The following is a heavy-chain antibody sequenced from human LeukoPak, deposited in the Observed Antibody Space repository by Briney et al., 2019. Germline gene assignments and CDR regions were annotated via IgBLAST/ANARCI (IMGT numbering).Heavy chain of an antibody. CDR1: GFTFSSYW. CDR2: IKQDGSEK. J-gene: IGHJ5*02. CDR3: ARSGYCSSTRCYEDTNWFDP. Sequence: GGSLRLSCAASGFTFSSYWMTWVRQAPRKGLEWVANIKQDGSEKYYVDSVKGRFTISRDNAKNSLYLQMNRLRAEDTAVYYCARSGYCSSTRCYEDTNWFDPWGQGTLVTVSS. V-gene: IGHV3-7*01. D-gene: IGHD2-2*01.